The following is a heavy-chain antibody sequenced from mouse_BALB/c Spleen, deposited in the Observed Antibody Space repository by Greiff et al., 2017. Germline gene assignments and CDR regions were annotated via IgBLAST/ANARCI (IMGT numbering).Heavy chain of an antibody. CDR3: ARGTGTDYFDY. J-gene: IGHJ2*01. D-gene: IGHD4-1*01. CDR2: ISSGSSTI. V-gene: IGHV5-17*02. Sequence: EVKLVESGGGLVQPGGSRKLSCAASGFTFSSFGMHWVRQAPEKGLEWVAYISSGSSTIYYADTVKGRFTISRDNPKNTLFLQMTSLRSEDTAMYYCARGTGTDYFDYWGQGTTLTVSS. CDR1: GFTFSSFG.